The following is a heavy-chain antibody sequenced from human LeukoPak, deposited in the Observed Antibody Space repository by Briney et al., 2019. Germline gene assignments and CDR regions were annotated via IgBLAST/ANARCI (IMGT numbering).Heavy chain of an antibody. Sequence: SQTLSLTCAISGDSVSSNSVAWCWIRQSPSRGLEWLGRTYYRSKWNNDYAESVKGRITINSDTSKNQVSLQLKSVTPEDAAVYYCARRNHELHWFDPWGQGTLVTVSS. D-gene: IGHD1-14*01. J-gene: IGHJ5*02. V-gene: IGHV6-1*01. CDR3: ARRNHELHWFDP. CDR2: TYYRSKWNN. CDR1: GDSVSSNSVA.